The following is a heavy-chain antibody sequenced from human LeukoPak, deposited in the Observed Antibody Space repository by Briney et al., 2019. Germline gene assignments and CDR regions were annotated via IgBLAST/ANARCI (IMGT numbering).Heavy chain of an antibody. D-gene: IGHD6-19*01. CDR1: GYSFTSYW. J-gene: IGHJ4*02. Sequence: GESLKISCKGSGYSFTSYWVGWVRPMPGQGLEWMGIIYPGDSDTRYSPSFQGQVTISADKSISTAYLQWSSLKASDTAMYYCARRFGSGPQNYDYWGQGTLVTVSS. CDR2: IYPGDSDT. CDR3: ARRFGSGPQNYDY. V-gene: IGHV5-51*01.